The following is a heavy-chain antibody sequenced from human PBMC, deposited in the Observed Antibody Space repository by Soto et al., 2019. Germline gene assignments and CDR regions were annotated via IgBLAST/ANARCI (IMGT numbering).Heavy chain of an antibody. CDR1: GYTFDDYA. V-gene: IGHV3-9*01. J-gene: IGHJ6*02. Sequence: RLTCAPSGYTFDDYAMHWVRQAPGQGLEWVSGISWNSGSIGYADSVKGRFTISRDNAKNSLYLQMNSLRAEDTALYYCAKGILTSIAAAGTTPYYYYGMDVWGQGTTVTVSS. D-gene: IGHD6-13*01. CDR3: AKGILTSIAAAGTTPYYYYGMDV. CDR2: ISWNSGSI.